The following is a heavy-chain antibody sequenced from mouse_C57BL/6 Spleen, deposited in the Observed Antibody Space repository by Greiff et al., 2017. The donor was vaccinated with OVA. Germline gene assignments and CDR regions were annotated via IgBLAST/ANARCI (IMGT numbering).Heavy chain of an antibody. V-gene: IGHV3-6*01. CDR1: GYSITSGYY. J-gene: IGHJ2*01. D-gene: IGHD1-1*01. CDR3: ARDGATVVPFDY. CDR2: ISYDGSN. Sequence: EVQLQESGPGLVKPSQSLSLTCSVTGYSITSGYYWNWIRQFPGNKLEWMGYISYDGSNNYNPSLKNRISITRDTSKNQFFLKLNSVTTEDTATYYCARDGATVVPFDYWGQGTTLTVSS.